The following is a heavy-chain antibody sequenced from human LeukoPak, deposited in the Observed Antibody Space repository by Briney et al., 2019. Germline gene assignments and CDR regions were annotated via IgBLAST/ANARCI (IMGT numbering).Heavy chain of an antibody. J-gene: IGHJ4*02. CDR3: ARGQYSSSWYYFDY. CDR2: MNPNSGNT. CDR1: GYTFTSYD. V-gene: IGHV1-8*01. Sequence: GASVKVSCKASGYTFTSYDINWVRQATGQGLEWMGWMNPNSGNTGYAQKFQGRVTMTRNTSISTAYMELSSLRSGDTAVYDCARGQYSSSWYYFDYWGQGTLVTVSS. D-gene: IGHD6-13*01.